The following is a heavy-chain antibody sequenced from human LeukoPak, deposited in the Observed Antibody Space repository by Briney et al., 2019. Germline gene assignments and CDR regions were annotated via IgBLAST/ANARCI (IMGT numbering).Heavy chain of an antibody. Sequence: PSETLSLTCGVSGGSISSRNWWNWVRQPPGKGLEWIAETDHNGNTDYNPSPSLKSRVTISVDKSKNQFSLRFSYVTAADTAIYYCARGMQASRSSFNFDHWGQGTLVTVSS. CDR1: GGSISSRNW. CDR2: TDHNGNT. V-gene: IGHV4-4*02. D-gene: IGHD2-2*01. CDR3: ARGMQASRSSFNFDH. J-gene: IGHJ4*02.